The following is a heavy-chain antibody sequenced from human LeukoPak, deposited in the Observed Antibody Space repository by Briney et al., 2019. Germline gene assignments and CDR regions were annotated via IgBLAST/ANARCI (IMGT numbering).Heavy chain of an antibody. Sequence: SETLSLTCVVSSVSISSSNWWSWVRQPPGKGLEWIGEISHNGLTNYNPSLKSRVTISIDKSKNQFSLKLSSVTAADTAIYYCARQDYGINTSCYDYWGQGTLVTVSS. V-gene: IGHV4-4*02. J-gene: IGHJ4*02. CDR2: ISHNGLT. D-gene: IGHD3-16*01. CDR3: ARQDYGINTSCYDY. CDR1: SVSISSSNW.